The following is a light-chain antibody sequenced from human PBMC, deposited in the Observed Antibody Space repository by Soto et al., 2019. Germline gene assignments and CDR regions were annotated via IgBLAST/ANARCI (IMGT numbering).Light chain of an antibody. J-gene: IGKJ4*01. V-gene: IGKV3-15*01. CDR2: GAS. CDR3: QQYNNWPLT. CDR1: QSVSSN. Sequence: EKVMTQSPATLSVSPGERATLSCRASQSVSSNLAWYQQKPGQAPRLLIYGASTRATGIPARFSGSGSGTEFTPTISSLQSEDFAVYYCQQYNNWPLTFGGGTKVDIK.